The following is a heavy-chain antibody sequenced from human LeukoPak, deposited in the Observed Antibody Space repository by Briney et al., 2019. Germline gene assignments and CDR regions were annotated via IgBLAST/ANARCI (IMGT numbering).Heavy chain of an antibody. J-gene: IGHJ4*02. D-gene: IGHD6-19*01. CDR3: ARQWLRGFDY. CDR1: GFTFSSSA. CDR2: ISYGGSDK. V-gene: IGHV3-30-3*01. Sequence: GSLRLSCAASGFTFSSSAMHWVRPAPGKGLEWVAVISYGGSDKFYADSVKGRFTISRDNAKNSLYLQMNSLRAEDTAVYYCARQWLRGFDYWGQGTLVTVSS.